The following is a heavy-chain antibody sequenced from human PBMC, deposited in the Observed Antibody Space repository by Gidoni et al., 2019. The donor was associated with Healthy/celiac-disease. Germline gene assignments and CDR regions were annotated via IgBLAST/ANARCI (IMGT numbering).Heavy chain of an antibody. D-gene: IGHD3-10*01. CDR3: AKTGLLWFGADY. Sequence: QVQLVESGGGVVQPGRSLRLSCAASGFPFSSYGMHWVRQAPGKGLEWVAVISYDGSNKYYADSVKGRFTISRDNSKNTLYLQMNSLRAEDTAVYYCAKTGLLWFGADYWGQGTLVTVSS. CDR2: ISYDGSNK. J-gene: IGHJ4*02. CDR1: GFPFSSYG. V-gene: IGHV3-30*18.